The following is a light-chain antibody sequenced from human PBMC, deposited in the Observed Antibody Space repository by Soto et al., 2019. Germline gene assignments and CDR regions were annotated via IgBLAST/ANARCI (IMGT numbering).Light chain of an antibody. CDR2: LNSDGSH. J-gene: IGLJ1*01. Sequence: QLVLTQSPSASASLGASVKLTCTLSSGHSSYAIAWHQQQPEKGPRYLMKLNSDGSHSKGDGIPDRFSGSSSGAERYLTISGLQSEDEADYYCQTWGTGTLYVFGTGTKVTVL. CDR1: SGHSSYA. V-gene: IGLV4-69*01. CDR3: QTWGTGTLYV.